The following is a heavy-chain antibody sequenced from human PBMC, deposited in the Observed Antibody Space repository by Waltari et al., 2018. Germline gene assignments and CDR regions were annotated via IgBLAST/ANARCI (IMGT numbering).Heavy chain of an antibody. CDR3: ARAPMSGAATGTFDF. D-gene: IGHD6-13*01. CDR2: IYHSGNT. V-gene: IGHV4-38-2*02. J-gene: IGHJ4*02. CDR1: GYSITSGYY. Sequence: QVQLQESGPGLVKPSETLSLTCTVSGYSITSGYYWGCIRQPPGKGLEWIGSIYHSGNTYCNPSFKGRVTVSVDTSKNQFSLRLSSVTAADTAVYYCARAPMSGAATGTFDFWGLGSLVTVSP.